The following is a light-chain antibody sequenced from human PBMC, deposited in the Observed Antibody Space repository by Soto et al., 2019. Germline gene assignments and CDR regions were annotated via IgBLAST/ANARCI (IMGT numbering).Light chain of an antibody. CDR3: QQSYSTTWT. CDR2: AAS. Sequence: DIQITQSPSSLSSCLLDIVTITCRASQGIGTYLNWYQQRPGKAPKLLIYAASSLQSGVPSRFSGSGSETHFTLTISSLQPEDFATYSCQQSYSTTWTFGQGTKVDIK. CDR1: QGIGTY. V-gene: IGKV1-39*01. J-gene: IGKJ1*01.